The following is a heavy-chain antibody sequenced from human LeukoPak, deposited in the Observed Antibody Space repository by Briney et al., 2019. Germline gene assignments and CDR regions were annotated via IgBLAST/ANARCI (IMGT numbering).Heavy chain of an antibody. Sequence: GGSLRLSCAASGVTFSSYAMSWVRQAPGKGLEWVSLISGNAGSSYYADSVKGRFTISRDITKNTLYLQMNSLRDEDTAVYYCAREQRVDTAMASFDYWGQGTLVTVSS. CDR3: AREQRVDTAMASFDY. J-gene: IGHJ4*02. D-gene: IGHD5-18*01. CDR2: ISGNAGSS. V-gene: IGHV3-23*01. CDR1: GVTFSSYA.